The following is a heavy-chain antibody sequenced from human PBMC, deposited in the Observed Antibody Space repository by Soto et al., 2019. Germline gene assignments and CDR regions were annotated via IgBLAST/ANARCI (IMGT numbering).Heavy chain of an antibody. D-gene: IGHD6-13*01. CDR2: IYHSGST. J-gene: IGHJ6*02. V-gene: IGHV4-38-2*02. CDR3: ARDRSSWYWDYYYYGMDV. CDR1: GYSISSGYY. Sequence: PSETLSLTCAVSGYSISSGYYWGWIRQPPGKGLEWIGSIYHSGSTYYNPTLKSRVTISVDTSKSQFSLKLSSVTAADTAVYYCARDRSSWYWDYYYYGMDVWGQGTTVTVSS.